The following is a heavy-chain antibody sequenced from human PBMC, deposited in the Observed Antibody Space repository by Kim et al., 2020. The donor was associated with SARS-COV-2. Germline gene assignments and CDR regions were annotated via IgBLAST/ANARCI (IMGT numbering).Heavy chain of an antibody. V-gene: IGHV3-64*01. CDR1: GFTFSNYY. J-gene: IGHJ4*01. CDR3: VRGYNFAYDF. Sequence: GGSLRLSCVASGFTFSNYYMHWVRQAPGKGLEFVAAIGPNGDATYYANSVKGRFTISRDNSKNALWLQVGSLGPEDMAIYYCVRGYNFAYDFWGQGNLVT. D-gene: IGHD5-12*01. CDR2: IGPNGDAT.